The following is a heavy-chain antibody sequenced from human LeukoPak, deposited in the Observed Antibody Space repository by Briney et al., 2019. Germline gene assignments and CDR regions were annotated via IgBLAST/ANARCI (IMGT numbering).Heavy chain of an antibody. CDR2: IYYSGST. Sequence: SETLSLTCTVSGGSISSGGYYWSWIRQHPGKGLEWIGYIYYSGSTYYNPSLKSRVTISVDTSKNQFSLKLSSVTAADTAVYYCARMDSVDAFDIWGQGTMVTVSS. V-gene: IGHV4-31*03. J-gene: IGHJ3*02. CDR1: GGSISSGGYY. CDR3: ARMDSVDAFDI. D-gene: IGHD2-2*03.